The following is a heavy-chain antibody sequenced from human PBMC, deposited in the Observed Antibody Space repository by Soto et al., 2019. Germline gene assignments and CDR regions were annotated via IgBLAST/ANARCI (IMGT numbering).Heavy chain of an antibody. V-gene: IGHV3-11*01. Sequence: GGSLRLSCAGSGFTFSDNYMSWIRQAPGQGLEWVSYMSSSGVTVFYADSVKGRFTISRDNAKNSLFLQMNRLRVEDTAVYYCARNTISAAGADYYGLDVWGQGTTVTVSS. CDR2: MSSSGVTV. CDR1: GFTFSDNY. D-gene: IGHD6-13*01. CDR3: ARNTISAAGADYYGLDV. J-gene: IGHJ6*02.